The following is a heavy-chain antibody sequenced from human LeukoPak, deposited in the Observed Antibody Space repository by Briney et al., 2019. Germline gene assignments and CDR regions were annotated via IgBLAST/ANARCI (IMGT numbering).Heavy chain of an antibody. Sequence: ASVKVSCMASGYTFTSYGISWVRQAPGQGLEWMGWISAYNGNTNYAQKLQGRVTMTTDSSTSTAYMELRSLRSDDTAVYYCARVKTKYYYDCSGNAFDIWGQGTMVTVSS. J-gene: IGHJ3*02. D-gene: IGHD3-22*01. CDR3: ARVKTKYYYDCSGNAFDI. CDR2: ISAYNGNT. V-gene: IGHV1-18*01. CDR1: GYTFTSYG.